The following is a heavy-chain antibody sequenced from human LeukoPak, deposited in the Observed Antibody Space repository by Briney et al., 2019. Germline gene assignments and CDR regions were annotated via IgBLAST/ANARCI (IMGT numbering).Heavy chain of an antibody. Sequence: GGSLRLSCTASGFSFSGYALAWVRQAPGKGLDWVSGISGGGSSTDYAASVKGRFTVSRDNSRNTLDLQMNSLKVEDTAVYYCTKDRWLGAPTYYFDYWGQGVLVTVSS. CDR3: TKDRWLGAPTYYFDY. V-gene: IGHV3-23*01. D-gene: IGHD5-24*01. J-gene: IGHJ4*02. CDR2: ISGGGSST. CDR1: GFSFSGYA.